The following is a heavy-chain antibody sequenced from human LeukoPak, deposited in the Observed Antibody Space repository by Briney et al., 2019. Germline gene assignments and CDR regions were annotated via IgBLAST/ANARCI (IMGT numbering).Heavy chain of an antibody. Sequence: GGSLRLSCAASGFTVSSNYMSWVRQAPGKGLEWVSVIYSGGSTYYADSVKGRFTISRDNSKNTLYLQMNSLRAKDTAVYYCARGETYDSSGYYDYWGQGTLVTVSS. J-gene: IGHJ4*02. D-gene: IGHD3-22*01. CDR2: IYSGGST. V-gene: IGHV3-66*01. CDR3: ARGETYDSSGYYDY. CDR1: GFTVSSNY.